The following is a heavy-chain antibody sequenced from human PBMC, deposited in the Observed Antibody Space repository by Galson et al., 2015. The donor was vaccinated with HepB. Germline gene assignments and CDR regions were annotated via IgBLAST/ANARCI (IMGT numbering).Heavy chain of an antibody. CDR1: GGSINSYF. CDR3: ARDREPRYPGVFDY. V-gene: IGHV4-4*08. Sequence: SETLSLTCTVSGGSINSYFWNWIRQPPGKGLEWIGYIYSSGSTSYNPSLKSRVAISVDTSKNQFSLGLTSVTAADTAVYYCARDREPRYPGVFDYWGQGTLVTVSS. J-gene: IGHJ4*02. D-gene: IGHD1-26*01. CDR2: IYSSGST.